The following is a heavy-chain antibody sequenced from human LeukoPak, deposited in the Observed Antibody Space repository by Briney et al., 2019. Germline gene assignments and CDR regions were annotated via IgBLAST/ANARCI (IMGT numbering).Heavy chain of an antibody. CDR2: INPSGGST. V-gene: IGHV1-46*01. J-gene: IGHJ4*02. CDR3: ARDRALTTVTTMEGYYFDY. D-gene: IGHD4-17*01. Sequence: ASVKVSCKASGYTFTSYYMHWVRQAPGQGLEWMGIINPSGGSTSYAQKFQGRVTMTRDTSTSTVYMELSSLRSEDTAMYYCARDRALTTVTTMEGYYFDYWGQGTLVTVSS. CDR1: GYTFTSYY.